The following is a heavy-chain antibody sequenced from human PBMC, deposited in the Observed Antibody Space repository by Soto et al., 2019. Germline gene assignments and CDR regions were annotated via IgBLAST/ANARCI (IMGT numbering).Heavy chain of an antibody. CDR3: ARGGIYGDPHAIDY. D-gene: IGHD4-17*01. Sequence: GGSLRLSCAASGFTFSSYSMNWVRQAPGKGLEWVSSISSSSSYIYYADSVKGRFTISRDNAKNSLYLQMNSLRAEDTAVYYCARGGIYGDPHAIDYWGQGTLVTVSS. V-gene: IGHV3-21*01. CDR1: GFTFSSYS. J-gene: IGHJ4*02. CDR2: ISSSSSYI.